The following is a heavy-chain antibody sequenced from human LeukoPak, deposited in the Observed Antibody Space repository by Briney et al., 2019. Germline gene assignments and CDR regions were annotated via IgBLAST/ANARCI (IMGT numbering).Heavy chain of an antibody. CDR3: ARHDRGSGSPYYFDY. CDR2: ISGGGGST. J-gene: IGHJ4*02. D-gene: IGHD3-10*01. CDR1: GFTFSSYA. Sequence: GGSLRLSCAASGFTFSSYAMSWVRQAPGKGLEWVAAISGGGGSTYYADSVQGRFTISRDNSKNTLYLQMNSLSADDTAVFYCARHDRGSGSPYYFDYWGQGTLVTVSP. V-gene: IGHV3-23*01.